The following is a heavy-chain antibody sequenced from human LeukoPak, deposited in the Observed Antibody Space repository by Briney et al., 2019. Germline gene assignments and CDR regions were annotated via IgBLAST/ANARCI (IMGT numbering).Heavy chain of an antibody. V-gene: IGHV3-21*01. CDR3: ARRVGGSYWIPTLYYYYMDV. CDR1: GFTLSTCT. Sequence: GGSLRLSCAASGFTLSTCTMNWVRQAPGKGLEWVSSISSSSSYIYYADSVKGRFTISSDNAKNSLYLQMNSLRAEDTAVYYCARRVGGSYWIPTLYYYYMDVWGKGTTVTVSS. CDR2: ISSSSSYI. J-gene: IGHJ6*03. D-gene: IGHD1-26*01.